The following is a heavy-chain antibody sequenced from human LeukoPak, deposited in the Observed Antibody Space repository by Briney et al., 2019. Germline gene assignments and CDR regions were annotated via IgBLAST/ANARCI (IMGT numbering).Heavy chain of an antibody. V-gene: IGHV3-23*01. Sequence: GGSLRLSCAASGFTFSSYAMSRVRQAPGKGLESVSAISGSGGSTYYADSVKGRFTISRDNSKNTLYLQMNSLRAEDTAVYYCAKELKVAYYGSGSYYIVDYWGQGTLVTVSS. CDR1: GFTFSSYA. J-gene: IGHJ4*02. CDR3: AKELKVAYYGSGSYYIVDY. D-gene: IGHD3-10*01. CDR2: ISGSGGST.